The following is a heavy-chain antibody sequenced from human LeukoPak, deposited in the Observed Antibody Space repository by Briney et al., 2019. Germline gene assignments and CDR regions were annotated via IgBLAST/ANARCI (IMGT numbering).Heavy chain of an antibody. V-gene: IGHV3-30*04. D-gene: IGHD1-26*01. J-gene: IGHJ6*02. CDR3: ARDSRGRYYYYGMDV. CDR1: GFTFSSYA. CDR2: ISYDGSNK. Sequence: LGGSLRLSCAASGFTFSSYAMHWVRQAPGKGLEWVAVISYDGSNKYYADSVKGRFTISRDNSKNTLYLQMNSLRAEDTAVYYCARDSRGRYYYYGMDVWGQGTTVTVSS.